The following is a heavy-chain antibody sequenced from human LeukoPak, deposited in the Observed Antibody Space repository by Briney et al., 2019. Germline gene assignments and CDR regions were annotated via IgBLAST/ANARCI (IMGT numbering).Heavy chain of an antibody. CDR2: IYPGDSDT. V-gene: IGHV5-51*01. J-gene: IGHJ4*02. CDR3: ARSNAASLGGFDY. D-gene: IGHD3-10*01. Sequence: GESLKISCKGSGCSFTSYWIGWVRQMPGKGLECMGIIYPGDSDTRYSPSFQGQVTISADKSISTAYLQWSSLKASDTAMYYCARSNAASLGGFDYWGQGTLVTVSS. CDR1: GCSFTSYW.